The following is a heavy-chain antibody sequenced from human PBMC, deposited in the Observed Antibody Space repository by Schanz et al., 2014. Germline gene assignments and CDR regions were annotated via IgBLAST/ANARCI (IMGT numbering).Heavy chain of an antibody. CDR2: IYSGIGA. CDR1: GFTVSSNH. V-gene: IGHV3-66*01. D-gene: IGHD3-22*01. Sequence: EGQLAESGGGLVQPGGSLRLSCAVSGFTVSSNHMSWVRQAPGKGLEWVSVIYSGIGAYYADSVKDRFTVSRDNSKNTVYLQMNRLRAEDAAMYYCARVRHYDPSGWGYFDYWGQGALVTVSS. J-gene: IGHJ4*02. CDR3: ARVRHYDPSGWGYFDY.